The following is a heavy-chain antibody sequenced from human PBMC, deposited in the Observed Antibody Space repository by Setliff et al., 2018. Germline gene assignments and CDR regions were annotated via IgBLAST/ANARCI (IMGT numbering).Heavy chain of an antibody. J-gene: IGHJ4*02. CDR1: GYTFARYY. CDR3: ARAPLESGYNYGQGHYFDY. Sequence: ASVKVSCKASGYTFARYYMHWVRQAPGQGLDWMAIIDPSSGYTNYAQKFQGRVTMTRDTSTSTVYMELNSLGSEDTAVYYCARAPLESGYNYGQGHYFDYWGQGTLVTV. V-gene: IGHV1-46*01. D-gene: IGHD5-18*01. CDR2: IDPSSGYT.